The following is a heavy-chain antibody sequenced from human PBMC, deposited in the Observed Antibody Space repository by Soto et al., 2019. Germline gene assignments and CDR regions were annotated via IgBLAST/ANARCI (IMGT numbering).Heavy chain of an antibody. V-gene: IGHV3-23*01. CDR3: AKSKEMVRGVIITFRAADY. Sequence: GGSLRLSCAASGFTFSSYAMSWVRQAPGKGLEWVSAISGSGGSTYYADSVKGRFTISRDNSKNTLYLQMNSLRVEDTAVYYCAKSKEMVRGVIITFRAADYWGQGTLVTVSS. CDR2: ISGSGGST. CDR1: GFTFSSYA. D-gene: IGHD3-10*01. J-gene: IGHJ4*02.